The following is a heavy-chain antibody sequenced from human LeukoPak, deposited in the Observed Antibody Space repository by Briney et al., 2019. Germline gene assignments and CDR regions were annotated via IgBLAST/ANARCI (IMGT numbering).Heavy chain of an antibody. J-gene: IGHJ4*02. D-gene: IGHD2-8*01. Sequence: GESLKISCEGSGYSFTSYWISWVRQMPGKGLEWMGRIDPSDSYTNYSPSFQGHVTISADKSISTAYLQWSSLKASDTAVYYCARRTYCTNGVCRDYWGQGTLVTVSS. CDR2: IDPSDSYT. CDR1: GYSFTSYW. CDR3: ARRTYCTNGVCRDY. V-gene: IGHV5-10-1*01.